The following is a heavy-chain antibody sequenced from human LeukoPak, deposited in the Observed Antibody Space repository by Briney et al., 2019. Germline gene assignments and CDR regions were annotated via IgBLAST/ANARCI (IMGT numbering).Heavy chain of an antibody. V-gene: IGHV3-11*04. D-gene: IGHD3-3*01. Sequence: KSGGSLRLSCAASGFTFSDYYMSWIRQAPGKGLEWVSYISSSGSTIYYADSVKGRFTISRDNAKNSLYLQMNSLRAEDTAVYYCARDVEARFLEWYFDYWGQGTLVTVSS. CDR2: ISSSGSTI. CDR1: GFTFSDYY. CDR3: ARDVEARFLEWYFDY. J-gene: IGHJ4*02.